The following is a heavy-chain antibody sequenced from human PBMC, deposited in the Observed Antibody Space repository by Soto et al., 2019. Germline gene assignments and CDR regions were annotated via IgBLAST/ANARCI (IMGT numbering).Heavy chain of an antibody. CDR3: AISYLGRLPRRADYYYAMDV. D-gene: IGHD1-26*01. J-gene: IGHJ6*02. V-gene: IGHV3-13*05. Sequence: GGSLRLSCAASGFSFRDYDMHWVRQRTGKGLEWVSGLCAADDPDYIASVKGRFSVSRDNAQNSLYLQMNNLRVDDTAVYFFAISYLGRLPRRADYYYAMDVWGRGTTVTVSS. CDR1: GFSFRDYD. CDR2: LCAADDP.